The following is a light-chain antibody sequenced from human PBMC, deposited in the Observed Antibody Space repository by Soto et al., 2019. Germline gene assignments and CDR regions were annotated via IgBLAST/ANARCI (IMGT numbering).Light chain of an antibody. Sequence: EIVMTQSPATLSVSPGERATLSCRASQSVSIKLAWYQQKPGQAPRLLISGVSKRAAGIPDRFSAGGSDTDFTLTISRVEPEDFALYFCQQYVERSPITFGQGTRLEI. V-gene: IGKV3D-15*01. CDR3: QQYVERSPIT. J-gene: IGKJ5*01. CDR1: QSVSIK. CDR2: GVS.